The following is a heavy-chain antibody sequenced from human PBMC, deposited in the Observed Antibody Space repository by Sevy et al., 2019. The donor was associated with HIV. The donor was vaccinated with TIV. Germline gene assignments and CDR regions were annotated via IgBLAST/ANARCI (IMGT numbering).Heavy chain of an antibody. CDR3: ATHASDYDSTGYLERDAFDI. CDR2: IYAGGST. D-gene: IGHD3-22*01. J-gene: IGHJ3*02. CDR1: GFTVSSNY. V-gene: IGHV3-53*01. Sequence: GGSLRLSCAASGFTVSSNYMSWVRQAPGKGPEWVSVIYAGGSTYYADSVKGRFTISRDNSKNTLYLQMNSLRAEDTAVYYCATHASDYDSTGYLERDAFDIWGQWTMVTVSS.